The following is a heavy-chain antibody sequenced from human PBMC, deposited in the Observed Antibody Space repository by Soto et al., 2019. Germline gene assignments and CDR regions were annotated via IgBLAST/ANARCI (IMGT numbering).Heavy chain of an antibody. CDR3: ARDRYYDFWSGYPHFDY. Sequence: ASVKVSCKVSGYTLTELSMHWVRQAPGKGLEWMGGFDPEDGETIYAQKFQGRVTMTGDTSTGTAYMELSSLRSEDTAVYYCARDRYYDFWSGYPHFDYWGQGTLVTVSS. CDR1: GYTLTELS. D-gene: IGHD3-3*01. CDR2: FDPEDGET. V-gene: IGHV1-24*01. J-gene: IGHJ4*02.